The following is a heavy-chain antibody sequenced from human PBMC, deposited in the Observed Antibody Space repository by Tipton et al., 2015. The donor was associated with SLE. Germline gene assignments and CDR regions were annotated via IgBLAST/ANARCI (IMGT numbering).Heavy chain of an antibody. CDR3: AREGGSSPRAGYFDY. Sequence: SLRLSCAASGFTFSTYAMSWVRQAPGKGLEWVSVIYSGGGGTYYADSVKGRFTISRDNSKNAQFLQMNSLTIEDTALYYCAREGGSSPRAGYFDYWGQGILVTVSS. CDR2: IYSGGGGT. V-gene: IGHV3-23*03. CDR1: GFTFSTYA. J-gene: IGHJ4*02. D-gene: IGHD1-26*01.